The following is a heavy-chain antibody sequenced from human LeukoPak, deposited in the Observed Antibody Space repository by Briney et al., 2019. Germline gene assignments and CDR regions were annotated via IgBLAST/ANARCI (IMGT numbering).Heavy chain of an antibody. CDR3: ARPIVVVPDNWFDP. CDR1: GFTFSSYW. CDR2: INSDGSST. D-gene: IGHD2-2*01. Sequence: PGGSLRLSCAASGFTFSSYWMHWVRQAPGKGLVWVSRINSDGSSTSYADSVKGRFTISKDNAKNTPYLQMNSLRAEDTAVYYCARPIVVVPDNWFDPWGQGTLVTVSS. V-gene: IGHV3-74*01. J-gene: IGHJ5*02.